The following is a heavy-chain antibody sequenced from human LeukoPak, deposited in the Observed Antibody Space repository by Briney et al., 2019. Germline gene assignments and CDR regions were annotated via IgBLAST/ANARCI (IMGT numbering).Heavy chain of an antibody. CDR1: GYTFTGYY. Sequence: ASVKVSCKASGYTFTGYYMHWVRQAPGQGLEWMGWISAYNGNTNYAQKLQGRVTMTTDTSTSTAYMELRSLRSDDTAVYYCARELTYYGSGSYYLDYWGQGTLVTVSS. CDR2: ISAYNGNT. CDR3: ARELTYYGSGSYYLDY. D-gene: IGHD3-10*01. J-gene: IGHJ4*02. V-gene: IGHV1-18*04.